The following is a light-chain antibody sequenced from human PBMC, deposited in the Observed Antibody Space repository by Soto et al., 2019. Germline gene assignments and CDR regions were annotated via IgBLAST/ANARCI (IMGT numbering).Light chain of an antibody. CDR1: QSVSSSY. Sequence: EIVLTQSPCTLSLSPGERVTLSCSASQSVSSSYLAWYQHKPGQAPRLLIYGASSRATGIPDRFSGSGSGTDFTLTISRLEPEDFAVYYCQQYGTSRHGTFGQGTRLEIK. J-gene: IGKJ5*01. V-gene: IGKV3-20*01. CDR3: QQYGTSRHGT. CDR2: GAS.